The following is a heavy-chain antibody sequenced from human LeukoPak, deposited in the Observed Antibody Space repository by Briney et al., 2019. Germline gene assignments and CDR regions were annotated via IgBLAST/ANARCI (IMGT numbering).Heavy chain of an antibody. J-gene: IGHJ4*02. CDR1: GGSISSYY. CDR3: ARERTDYGSGSYYTDY. CDR2: IYYSGST. D-gene: IGHD3-10*01. V-gene: IGHV4-59*01. Sequence: PSETLSLTRTVSGGSISSYYWSWIRQPPGKGLEWIGYIYYSGSTNYNPSLKSRVTISVDTSKNQFSLKLSSVTAADTAVYYCARERTDYGSGSYYTDYWGQGTLVTVSS.